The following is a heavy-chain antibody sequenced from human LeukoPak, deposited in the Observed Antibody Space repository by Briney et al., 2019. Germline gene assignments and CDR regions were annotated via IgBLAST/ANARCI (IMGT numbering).Heavy chain of an antibody. J-gene: IGHJ6*03. CDR1: GFTFSSYG. V-gene: IGHV3-7*01. CDR2: IKQDGSEK. D-gene: IGHD3-22*01. CDR3: ARDLYYYDSSGYYVHYYYYMDV. Sequence: GGSLRLSCAASGFTFSSYGMHWVRQAPGKGLEWVANIKQDGSEKYYVDSVKGRFTISRDNAKNSLYLQMNSLRAEDTAVYYCARDLYYYDSSGYYVHYYYYMDVWGKGTTVTVSS.